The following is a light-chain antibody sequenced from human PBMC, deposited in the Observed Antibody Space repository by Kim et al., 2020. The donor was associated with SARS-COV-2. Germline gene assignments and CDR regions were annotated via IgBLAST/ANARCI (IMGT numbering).Light chain of an antibody. V-gene: IGLV1-40*01. CDR2: GDI. CDR1: NIGPAYD. CDR3: QTYDSGHVV. Sequence: GAPGQPGTTSCTGSNIGPAYDVHWYQQFPGSAPKLLIYGDIHRPSGVPDRFSGSKSGTSASLAITGLQGEDEADYFCQTYDSGHVVFGGGTQLTVL. J-gene: IGLJ2*01.